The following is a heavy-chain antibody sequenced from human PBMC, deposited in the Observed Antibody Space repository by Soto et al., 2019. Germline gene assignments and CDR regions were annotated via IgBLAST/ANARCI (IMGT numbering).Heavy chain of an antibody. Sequence: QVPLVQSGPEVKKAGASVKVSCTAPTDYIFLAYGFDWVRQAPGQGLEWMGWISPKFGRTNYARTLQDRFTMTTDVATRPFSMELRDLRSDDTAVYSCARDDCNGGSCDGGHYLDLWGRGTPISVSS. CDR1: DYIFLAYG. V-gene: IGHV1-18*01. CDR3: ARDDCNGGSCDGGHYLDL. CDR2: ISPKFGRT. D-gene: IGHD2-15*01. J-gene: IGHJ2*01.